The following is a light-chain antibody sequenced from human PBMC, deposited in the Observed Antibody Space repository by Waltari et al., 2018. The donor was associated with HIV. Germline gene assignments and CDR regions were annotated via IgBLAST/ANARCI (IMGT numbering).Light chain of an antibody. Sequence: QSALAQPASVAGSPGQSITISCTGSISDIGLYDFVSWYQQYPGKAPRLFIVGVSSRPSGIIDRFSGFKSHNTATRTISGLQPEDEAEYYCSSLTLTHRLLFGGGTRLTVL. CDR2: GVS. J-gene: IGLJ3*02. CDR1: ISDIGLYDF. CDR3: SSLTLTHRLL. V-gene: IGLV2-14*03.